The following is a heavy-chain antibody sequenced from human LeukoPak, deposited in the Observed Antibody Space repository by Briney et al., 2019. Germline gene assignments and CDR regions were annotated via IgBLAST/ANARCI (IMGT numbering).Heavy chain of an antibody. Sequence: SSETLSFTCTVSGGSISSYYWSWIRQPPGQGLEWIGYIYYSGSTNYNPSLKSRVTISVDTSKNQFSLKLSSVTAADTAVYYCARGGSYEAIGRPWGQGTLVTVSS. V-gene: IGHV4-59*01. CDR1: GGSISSYY. CDR2: IYYSGST. CDR3: ARGGSYEAIGRP. D-gene: IGHD1-26*01. J-gene: IGHJ5*02.